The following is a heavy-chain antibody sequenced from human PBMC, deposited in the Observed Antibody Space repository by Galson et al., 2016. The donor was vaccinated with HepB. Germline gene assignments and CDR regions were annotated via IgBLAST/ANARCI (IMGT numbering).Heavy chain of an antibody. Sequence: SGFSFSDYYMTWIRQAPGKGLEWVSWISGSYDNTNYEDSMKGRFTISRDNAKRSLYLQMNSLKIEDTAVYYCARGPLKSGFFGILADSGLDVWGQGTTVTVSS. CDR1: GFSFSDYY. CDR3: ARGPLKSGFFGILADSGLDV. J-gene: IGHJ6*02. V-gene: IGHV3-11*06. D-gene: IGHD3-3*01. CDR2: ISGSYDNT.